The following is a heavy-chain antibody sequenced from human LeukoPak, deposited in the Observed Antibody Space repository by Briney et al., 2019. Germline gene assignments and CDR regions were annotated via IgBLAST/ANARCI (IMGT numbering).Heavy chain of an antibody. D-gene: IGHD3-3*01. Sequence: PSETLSLTCTVSGGSISSGDYYWSWIRQPPGKGLEWIGYIYYSGSTYYNPSLKSRVTISVDTSKNQFSLKLSSVTAADTAVYYCARDQGDFWSGPNDYWGQGTLVTVSS. CDR2: IYYSGST. CDR3: ARDQGDFWSGPNDY. V-gene: IGHV4-30-4*08. CDR1: GGSISSGDYY. J-gene: IGHJ4*02.